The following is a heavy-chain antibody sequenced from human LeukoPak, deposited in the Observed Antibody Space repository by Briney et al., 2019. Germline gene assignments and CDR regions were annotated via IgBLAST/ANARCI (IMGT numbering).Heavy chain of an antibody. J-gene: IGHJ4*02. V-gene: IGHV3-74*01. CDR2: INSGGSST. Sequence: GGSLRLSCAASGFSFSDYWMHWVRHAPGKGLVWVSRINSGGSSTNYADSVKGRFTISRDNAKNTLYLQMNSLRAEDTAVYYCARGGYRSGWSPYWGQGTLVTVSS. CDR3: ARGGYRSGWSPY. CDR1: GFSFSDYW. D-gene: IGHD6-19*01.